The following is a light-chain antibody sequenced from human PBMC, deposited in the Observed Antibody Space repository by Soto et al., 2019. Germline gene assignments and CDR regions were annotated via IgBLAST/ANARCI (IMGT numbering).Light chain of an antibody. CDR1: SSDVGGYKY. CDR3: SAFTGTTYV. J-gene: IGLJ1*01. V-gene: IGLV2-14*03. CDR2: DVS. Sequence: QSALTQPASVSGSPGQSITISCTGTSSDVGGYKYVSWYQQYPGKAPKLMIYDVSNRPSGVSNRFSGSKSGNTASLTISGLQAEDEADYYCSAFTGTTYVFGTGTKVTVL.